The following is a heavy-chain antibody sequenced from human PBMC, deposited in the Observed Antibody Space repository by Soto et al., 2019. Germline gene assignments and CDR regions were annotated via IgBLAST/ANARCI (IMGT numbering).Heavy chain of an antibody. J-gene: IGHJ3*02. CDR2: IYYSGST. V-gene: IGHV4-59*01. CDR1: GGSISSYY. D-gene: IGHD3-22*01. CDR3: ARDRGYYDSSGYSDDAFDI. Sequence: SETLSLTCTVSGGSISSYYWSWIRQPPGEGLEWIGYIYYSGSTNYNPSLKSRVTISVDTSKNQFSLKLSSVTAADTAVYYCARDRGYYDSSGYSDDAFDIWGQGTMVTVSS.